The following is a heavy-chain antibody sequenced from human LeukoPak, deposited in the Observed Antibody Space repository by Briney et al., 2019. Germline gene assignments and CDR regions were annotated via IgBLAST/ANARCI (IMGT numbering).Heavy chain of an antibody. Sequence: SVNVSCKASGGTFSSYAISWVRQAPGQGLEWMGGIIPIFGTANYAQKFQGRVTITADESTSTAYMELSSLRSEDTAVYYCAKSIAARYSGYNWFDPWGQGTLVTVSS. V-gene: IGHV1-69*13. CDR2: IIPIFGTA. CDR1: GGTFSSYA. D-gene: IGHD6-6*01. CDR3: AKSIAARYSGYNWFDP. J-gene: IGHJ5*02.